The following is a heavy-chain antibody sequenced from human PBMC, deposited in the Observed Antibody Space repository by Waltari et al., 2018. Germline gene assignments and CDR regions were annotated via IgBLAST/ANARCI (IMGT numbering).Heavy chain of an antibody. V-gene: IGHV4-4*02. J-gene: IGHJ3*02. CDR1: GGSISSSNW. CDR3: ARAPLSFGNPLDRGAFDI. D-gene: IGHD3-10*01. Sequence: QVQLQASGPGLVKPSGPLSLTCAVSGGSISSSNWWSWVRQPPGKGLEWVGEIYHSGSTNYSPALKSQVTISVDKSKNQFSLKLSSVTAADTAVYYCARAPLSFGNPLDRGAFDIWGQGTMVTVSS. CDR2: IYHSGST.